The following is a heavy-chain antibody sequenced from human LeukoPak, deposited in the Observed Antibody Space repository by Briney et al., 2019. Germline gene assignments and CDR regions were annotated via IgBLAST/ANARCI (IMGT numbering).Heavy chain of an antibody. CDR3: ARSGYSGYEFDH. J-gene: IGHJ4*02. CDR1: GFVFSDFY. Sequence: PGGSLRLSCAGSGFVFSDFYINWIRHSPGKGLEWLAYISPDGSYTTYGDSVKGRFVISRDNAKNSVSLQMNSLRVEDTAVYFCARSGYSGYEFDHWGQGTRVTVSS. D-gene: IGHD5-12*01. CDR2: ISPDGSYT. V-gene: IGHV3-11*03.